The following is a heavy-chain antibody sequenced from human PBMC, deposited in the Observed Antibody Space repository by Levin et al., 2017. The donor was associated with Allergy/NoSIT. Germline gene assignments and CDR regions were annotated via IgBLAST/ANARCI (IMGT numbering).Heavy chain of an antibody. CDR3: ARTEYSSSSDWFDA. Sequence: VASVKVSCKASGYTFTSYHMHWVRQAPGRGPEWMAGINPSGGATSYAQKFQGRVTMTSDKSTSTVYMDLSSLRSEDTAVYYCARTEYSSSSDWFDAWGQGTLVTVSS. V-gene: IGHV1-46*01. CDR1: GYTFTSYH. CDR2: INPSGGAT. D-gene: IGHD6-6*01. J-gene: IGHJ5*02.